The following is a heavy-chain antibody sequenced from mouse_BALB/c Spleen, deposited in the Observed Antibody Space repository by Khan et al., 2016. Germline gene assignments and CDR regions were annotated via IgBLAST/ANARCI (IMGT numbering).Heavy chain of an antibody. CDR3: ARAGLRRGFAY. V-gene: IGHV5-4*02. Sequence: EVELVESGGGLVKPGGSLKLSCAASGFTFSDYYMYWVRQTPEKRLEWVATISDGGSYTYYPDSVKGRFTISRDNAKNNLYLQMGSLKSEDTAMYYFARAGLRRGFAYWGQGPLVTVSA. CDR1: GFTFSDYY. D-gene: IGHD2-4*01. CDR2: ISDGGSYT. J-gene: IGHJ3*01.